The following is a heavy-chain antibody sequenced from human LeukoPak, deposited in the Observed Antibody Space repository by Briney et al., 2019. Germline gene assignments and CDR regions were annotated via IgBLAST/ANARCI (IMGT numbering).Heavy chain of an antibody. V-gene: IGHV4-59*01. CDR2: IYYGGST. CDR1: GGSISSYY. CDR3: AVTLYGSGSYYNFDY. D-gene: IGHD3-10*01. Sequence: SETLSLTCTVSGGSISSYYWSWIRQSPGKGLEWIGYIYYGGSTNYNPSLKSRVTISVDTSKNQFSLKLSSVTAADTAVYYCAVTLYGSGSYYNFDYWGQGTLVTVSS. J-gene: IGHJ4*02.